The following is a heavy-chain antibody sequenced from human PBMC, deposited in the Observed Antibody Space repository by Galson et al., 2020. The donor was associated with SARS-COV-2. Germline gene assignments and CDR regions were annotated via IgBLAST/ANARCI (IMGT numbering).Heavy chain of an antibody. D-gene: IGHD3-22*01. Sequence: GESLKISCAASGFTFSSYGMHWVRQAPGKGLEWVAVIWYDGSNKYYADSVKGRFTISRDNSKNTLYLQMNSLRAKDTAVYYCARVVLRSWALDYWGQGTLVTVSS. CDR3: ARVVLRSWALDY. CDR1: GFTFSSYG. J-gene: IGHJ4*02. V-gene: IGHV3-33*01. CDR2: IWYDGSNK.